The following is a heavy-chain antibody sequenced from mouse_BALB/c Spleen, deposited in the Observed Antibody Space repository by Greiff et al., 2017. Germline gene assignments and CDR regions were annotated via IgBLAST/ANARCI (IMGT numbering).Heavy chain of an antibody. CDR2: ISYSGST. CDR1: GYSITSDYA. Sequence: EVKVEESGPGLVKPSQSLSLTCTVTGYSITSDYAWNWIRQFPGNKLEWMGYISYSGSTSYNPSLKSRISITRDTSKNQFFLQLNSVTTEDTATYYCARSSSYWYFDDWGAGTTVTVSS. V-gene: IGHV3-2*02. J-gene: IGHJ1*01. D-gene: IGHD1-1*01. CDR3: ARSSSYWYFDD.